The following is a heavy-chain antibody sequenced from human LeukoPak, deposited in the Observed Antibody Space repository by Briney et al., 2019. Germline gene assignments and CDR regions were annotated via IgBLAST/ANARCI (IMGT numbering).Heavy chain of an antibody. CDR3: ARIVVITGFDC. Sequence: PGGSLRLSCAASGFTFSSYAMHWVRQAPGKGLKWVAVISYDGSNKYYADSVKGRFTISRDNSKNTLYLQMNSLRAEDTAVYYCARIVVITGFDCWGQGTLVTVSS. J-gene: IGHJ5*01. CDR1: GFTFSSYA. D-gene: IGHD3-22*01. V-gene: IGHV3-30-3*01. CDR2: ISYDGSNK.